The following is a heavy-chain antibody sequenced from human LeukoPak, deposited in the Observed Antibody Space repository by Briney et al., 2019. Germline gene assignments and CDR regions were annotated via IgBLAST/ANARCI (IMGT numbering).Heavy chain of an antibody. Sequence: SFTSYWIGWVRQMPGKGLEWIGSIYYSGSTYYNPSLKSRVTISVDTSKNQFSLKLSSVTAADTAVYYCARTLSAAGRRWFDPWGQGTLVTVSS. J-gene: IGHJ5*02. CDR2: IYYSGST. D-gene: IGHD6-13*01. CDR1: SFTSYW. V-gene: IGHV4-39*07. CDR3: ARTLSAAGRRWFDP.